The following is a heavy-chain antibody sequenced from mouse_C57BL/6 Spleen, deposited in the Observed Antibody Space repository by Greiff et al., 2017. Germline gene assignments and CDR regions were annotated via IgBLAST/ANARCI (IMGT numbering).Heavy chain of an antibody. V-gene: IGHV5-4*01. Sequence: EVQRVESGGGLVKPGGSLKLSCAASGFTFSSYAMSWVRQTPEKRLEWVATISDGGSYTYYPDNVKGRFTISRDNAKNNLYLQMSHLKYEDTAMYYCARKYYDYDGAMDYWGQGTSVTVSS. D-gene: IGHD2-4*01. CDR3: ARKYYDYDGAMDY. CDR1: GFTFSSYA. J-gene: IGHJ4*01. CDR2: ISDGGSYT.